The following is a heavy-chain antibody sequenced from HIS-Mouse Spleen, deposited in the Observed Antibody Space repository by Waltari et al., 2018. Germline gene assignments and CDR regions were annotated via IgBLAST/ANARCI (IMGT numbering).Heavy chain of an antibody. CDR1: GFTGSSNY. D-gene: IGHD5-12*01. CDR2: IYSGGST. V-gene: IGHV3-53*01. CDR3: AREGSGYDYYFDY. Sequence: EVQLVVSGGGLIQPGGSLRLSCAASGFTGSSNYISWVRQAPGKGLEWVSVIYSGGSTYYADSVKGRFTISRDNSKNTLYLQMNSLRAEDTAVYYCAREGSGYDYYFDYWGQGTLVTVSS. J-gene: IGHJ4*02.